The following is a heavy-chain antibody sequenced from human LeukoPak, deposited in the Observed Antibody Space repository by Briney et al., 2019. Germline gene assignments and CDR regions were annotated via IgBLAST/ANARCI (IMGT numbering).Heavy chain of an antibody. CDR3: ARDPCGGSCAPDGNDYYYYGMDV. Sequence: GGSLRLSCEASGFTFSSYAMHWVRQAPGKGLEWVAVISYDGSNKYYADSVKGRFTISRDNSKNTLYLQMNSLRAEDTAVYYCARDPCGGSCAPDGNDYYYYGMDVWGQGTTVTVSS. V-gene: IGHV3-30-3*01. CDR2: ISYDGSNK. J-gene: IGHJ6*02. CDR1: GFTFSSYA. D-gene: IGHD2-15*01.